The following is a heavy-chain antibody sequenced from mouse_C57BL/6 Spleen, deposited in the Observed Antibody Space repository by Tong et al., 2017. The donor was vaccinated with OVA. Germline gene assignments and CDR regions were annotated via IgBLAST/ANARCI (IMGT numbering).Heavy chain of an antibody. J-gene: IGHJ4*01. CDR3: ARRVTWKGYAMDY. V-gene: IGHV5-2*01. Sequence: EVQLQESGGGLVQPGESLKLSCESNEYEFPSHDMSWVRKTPEKRLELVAAINSDGGSTYYPDTMERRFIISRDNTKNTLFLQMTSLRSEDTAMYYCARRVTWKGYAMDYWGQGTSVTVSS. CDR1: EYEFPSHD. CDR2: INSDGGST. D-gene: IGHD2-2*01.